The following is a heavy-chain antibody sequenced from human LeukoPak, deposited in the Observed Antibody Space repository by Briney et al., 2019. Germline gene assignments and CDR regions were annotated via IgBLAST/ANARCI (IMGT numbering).Heavy chain of an antibody. CDR2: ISSSSSYI. CDR1: GFTFSSYS. V-gene: IGHV3-21*01. J-gene: IGHJ3*02. D-gene: IGHD3-9*01. CDR3: ARDPEKLLYDTPRLDI. Sequence: GGSLRLSCAASGFTFSSYSMNWVRQAPGKGLEWVSSISSSSSYIYYADSVKGRFTISRDNAKNSLYLQMNSLRAEDTAVYYCARDPEKLLYDTPRLDIWGQGTMVTVSS.